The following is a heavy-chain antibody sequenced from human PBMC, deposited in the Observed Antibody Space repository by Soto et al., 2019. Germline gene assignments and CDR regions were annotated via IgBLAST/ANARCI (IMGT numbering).Heavy chain of an antibody. D-gene: IGHD3-10*01. CDR3: ARDKAGNPYYYYGMDV. J-gene: IGHJ6*02. CDR1: GFTFSSYS. V-gene: IGHV3-21*01. Sequence: GSLRLSCAASGFTFSSYSINWVRQAPGKELEWVSSISSSSSYIYYADSVKGRFTISRDNAKNSLYLQMNSLRAEDTAVYYCARDKAGNPYYYYGMDVWGQGTTVTVSS. CDR2: ISSSSSYI.